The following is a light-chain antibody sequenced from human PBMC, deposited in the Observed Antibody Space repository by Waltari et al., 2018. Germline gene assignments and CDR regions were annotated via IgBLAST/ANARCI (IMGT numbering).Light chain of an antibody. V-gene: IGLV1-51*01. J-gene: IGLJ2*01. CDR3: GTWNMAPYVFI. Sequence: QSVLTQPPSVSAAPGQKVTISCPGSSPNIGSKFISWYQQIPGIATKLLIYDNDKRPAGIPDRFSGSKSGTSATLDITGLQTGDEADYYCGTWNMAPYVFIFGGGTKLTVL. CDR2: DND. CDR1: SPNIGSKF.